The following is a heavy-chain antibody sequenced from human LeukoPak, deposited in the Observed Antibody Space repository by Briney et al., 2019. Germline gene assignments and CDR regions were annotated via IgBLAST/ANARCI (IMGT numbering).Heavy chain of an antibody. J-gene: IGHJ5*02. V-gene: IGHV1-69*06. D-gene: IGHD6-13*01. CDR1: GGTFSSYA. Sequence: ASVNVSCKASGGTFSSYAISWVRQAPGQGLEWMGGIIPIFGTANYAQKFQGRVTITADKSTSTAYMELSSLRSEDTAVYYCARVLGIAAAGKKTNWFDPWGQGTLVTVSS. CDR3: ARVLGIAAAGKKTNWFDP. CDR2: IIPIFGTA.